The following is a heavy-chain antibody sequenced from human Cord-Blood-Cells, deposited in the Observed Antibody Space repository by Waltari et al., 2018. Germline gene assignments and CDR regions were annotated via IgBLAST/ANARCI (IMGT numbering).Heavy chain of an antibody. V-gene: IGHV3-74*01. Sequence: EVQLVESGGGVVQPGGSLRLSCAASGFTFSSYWIPWVRQAPGKGLVWVSRINSDGSSTSYADSVKGRFTISRDNAKNTLYLQMNSLRAEDTAVYYCARDMSSGYYYGMDVWGQGTTVTVSS. CDR2: INSDGSST. J-gene: IGHJ6*02. CDR1: GFTFSSYW. D-gene: IGHD6-19*01. CDR3: ARDMSSGYYYGMDV.